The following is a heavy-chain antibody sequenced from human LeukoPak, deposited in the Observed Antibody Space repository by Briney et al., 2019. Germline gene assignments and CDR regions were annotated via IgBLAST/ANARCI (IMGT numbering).Heavy chain of an antibody. J-gene: IGHJ4*02. CDR1: GYTFTSYG. D-gene: IGHD6-19*01. Sequence: ASVKVSCTSSGYTFTSYGISWVRQAPGQGLEWMGWISAYNGNTNYARKLQGRVTMTTDTSTSTAYMELRSLRSDDTAVYYCARDADQWLVYPFDYWGQGTLVTVSS. CDR3: ARDADQWLVYPFDY. CDR2: ISAYNGNT. V-gene: IGHV1-18*01.